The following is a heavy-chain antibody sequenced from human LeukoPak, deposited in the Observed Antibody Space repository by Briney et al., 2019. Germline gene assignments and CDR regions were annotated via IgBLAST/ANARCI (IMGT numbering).Heavy chain of an antibody. CDR3: ARQREHGYNPFDQ. V-gene: IGHV5-51*01. Sequence: GESVQISCQGTGSTFTKYWIAWVRQMPGRGLEWMGFIYPGDSDTRYSPSFQGQVTISADKSISTAYLQWRSLKASDTAMYYCARQREHGYNPFDQWGQGTLVTVSS. CDR2: IYPGDSDT. D-gene: IGHD5-18*01. CDR1: GSTFTKYW. J-gene: IGHJ4*02.